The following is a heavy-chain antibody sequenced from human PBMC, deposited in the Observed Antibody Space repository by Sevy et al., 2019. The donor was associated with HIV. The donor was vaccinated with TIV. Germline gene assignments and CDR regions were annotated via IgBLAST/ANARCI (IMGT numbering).Heavy chain of an antibody. D-gene: IGHD4-17*01. CDR3: ARDSPTVTYYYYYGMDV. J-gene: IGHJ6*02. Sequence: GGSLRLSCAASGFTFSSYSMNWVRQAPGKGLEWVSYISSSSSTIYYADSVKGRFTISRDKAKNSLYLQMNSLRDEDTAVYYCARDSPTVTYYYYYGMDVWGQGTTVTVSS. CDR1: GFTFSSYS. CDR2: ISSSSSTI. V-gene: IGHV3-48*02.